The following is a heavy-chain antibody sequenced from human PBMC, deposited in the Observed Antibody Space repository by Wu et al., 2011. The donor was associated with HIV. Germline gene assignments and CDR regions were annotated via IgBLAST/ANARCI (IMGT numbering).Heavy chain of an antibody. CDR3: ARLLDSVTQNYNNVDV. Sequence: QVQLVQSGAEMKKPGASLNVSCKASGYTFTDYFMHWVRQVPGRGLEWMGWINPKSGDTNYSQRFEGRVTMTRDTSTSTVYMELRGLRPDDSAIYYCARLLDSVTQNYNNVDVWGQGTTVTVSS. J-gene: IGHJ6*02. CDR2: INPKSGDT. V-gene: IGHV1-2*02. D-gene: IGHD4-11*01. CDR1: GYTFTDYF.